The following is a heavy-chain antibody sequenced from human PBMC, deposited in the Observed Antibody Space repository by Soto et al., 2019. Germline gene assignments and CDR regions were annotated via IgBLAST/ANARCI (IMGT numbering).Heavy chain of an antibody. J-gene: IGHJ5*02. CDR2: IYYSGST. CDR3: ARTSLAAAGTFVINNWFDP. D-gene: IGHD6-13*01. V-gene: IGHV4-31*03. CDR1: GGSISSGGYY. Sequence: TLSLTCTVSGGSISSGGYYWSWIRQHPGKGLEWIGYIYYSGSTYYNPSLKSRVTISVDTSKNQFSLKLSSVTAADTAVYYCARTSLAAAGTFVINNWFDPWGQGTLVTVSS.